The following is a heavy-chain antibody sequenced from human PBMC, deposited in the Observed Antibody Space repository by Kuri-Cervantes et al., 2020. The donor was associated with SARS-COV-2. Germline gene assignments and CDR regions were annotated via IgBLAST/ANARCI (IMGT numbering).Heavy chain of an antibody. D-gene: IGHD6-13*01. CDR1: GFIFSDYA. CDR3: ARDRAAAGVYYSDY. CDR2: ISFDGRNT. V-gene: IGHV3-30*14. J-gene: IGHJ4*02. Sequence: GESLKISCEASGFIFSDYAMDWVRQAPGKGLEWVAIISFDGRNTKFADSVKGRFSISRDNSKNVVYLQMNSLRIEDTAVYYCARDRAAAGVYYSDYWGQGTLVTVSS.